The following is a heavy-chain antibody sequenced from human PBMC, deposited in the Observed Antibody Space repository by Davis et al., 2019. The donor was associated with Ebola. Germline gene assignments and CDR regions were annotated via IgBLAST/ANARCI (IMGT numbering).Heavy chain of an antibody. J-gene: IGHJ3*02. CDR3: ARGYYDFWSGRHDAFDI. CDR2: IYSGGST. D-gene: IGHD3-3*01. CDR1: GFTVSSNY. Sequence: GGSLRLSCAASGFTVSSNYMSWVRQAPGKGLEWVSVIYSGGSTYYADSVKGRFTISRHNSKNTLYLQMNSLRAEDTAVYYCARGYYDFWSGRHDAFDIWGQGTMVTVSS. V-gene: IGHV3-53*04.